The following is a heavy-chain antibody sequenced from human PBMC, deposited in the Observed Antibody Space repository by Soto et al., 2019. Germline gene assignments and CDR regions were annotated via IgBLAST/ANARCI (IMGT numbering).Heavy chain of an antibody. Sequence: SETLSLTCAVSGDSINSTDWWNWVRQPPGKGLEWIGEIYHGGNIHYNPSLKSRVTILMDRSKNQFSLTLSFVVAADTAVYYCARDSLTGNYFDPWGQGTLVTVSS. CDR3: ARDSLTGNYFDP. CDR2: IYHGGNI. CDR1: GDSINSTDW. V-gene: IGHV4-4*02. D-gene: IGHD1-7*01. J-gene: IGHJ5*02.